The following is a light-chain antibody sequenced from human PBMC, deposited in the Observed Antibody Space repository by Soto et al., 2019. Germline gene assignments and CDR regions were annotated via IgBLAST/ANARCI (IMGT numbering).Light chain of an antibody. J-gene: IGKJ1*01. Sequence: DIVMTQSPDSLAVSLGERATINCKSSQSILYSSNNKNYLAWYQQKPGQPPKLLIYWASTRESGVPDRFSGSGSGTDFTLTISNLQAEDVAVYYCQQYYSTPTWTVGQGTKVDIK. V-gene: IGKV4-1*01. CDR3: QQYYSTPTWT. CDR2: WAS. CDR1: QSILYSSNNKNY.